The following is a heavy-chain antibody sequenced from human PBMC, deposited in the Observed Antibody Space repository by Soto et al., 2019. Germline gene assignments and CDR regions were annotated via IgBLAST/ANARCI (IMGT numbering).Heavy chain of an antibody. J-gene: IGHJ3*02. Sequence: ASVKVSCKASGYTFTSYGISWVRQAPGQGLEWMGWISAYNGNTNYAQKLQGRVTMTTGTSTSTAYMELRSLRSDDTAVYYCARGPYCGGDCYYDAFDIWGQGTMVTVSS. V-gene: IGHV1-18*04. CDR3: ARGPYCGGDCYYDAFDI. CDR2: ISAYNGNT. CDR1: GYTFTSYG. D-gene: IGHD2-21*02.